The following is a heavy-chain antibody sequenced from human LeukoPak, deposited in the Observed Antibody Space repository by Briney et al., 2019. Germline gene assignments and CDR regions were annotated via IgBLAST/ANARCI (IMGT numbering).Heavy chain of an antibody. CDR2: IYPGDSDT. V-gene: IGHV5-51*01. Sequence: GESLKISCKGSGYSFTSYWIGWVRQMPGKGLEWMGIIYPGDSDTRYSPSFQGQVTISADKSISTAYLQWSSLKASDTAMYYCASRRPDSGSYIYAFDIWGQGTMVTVSS. J-gene: IGHJ3*02. CDR1: GYSFTSYW. D-gene: IGHD1-26*01. CDR3: ASRRPDSGSYIYAFDI.